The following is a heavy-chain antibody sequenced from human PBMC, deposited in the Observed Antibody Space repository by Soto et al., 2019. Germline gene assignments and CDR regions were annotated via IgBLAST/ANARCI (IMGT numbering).Heavy chain of an antibody. J-gene: IGHJ5*02. CDR1: GYTFTGYF. D-gene: IGHD4-17*01. CDR2: INPNSGGT. Sequence: ASVKVSCKASGYTFTGYFMHWVRQAPGQGLEWMGWINPNSGGTSYAQKFQGRVTMTRDTSISTAYMELTRLRSDDAAVYYCARDYGDYDNWFDPWGQGTLVTVSS. V-gene: IGHV1-2*02. CDR3: ARDYGDYDNWFDP.